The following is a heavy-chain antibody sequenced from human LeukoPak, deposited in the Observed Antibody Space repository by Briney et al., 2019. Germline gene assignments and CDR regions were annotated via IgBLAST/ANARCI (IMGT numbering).Heavy chain of an antibody. CDR2: ISSSSSYI. Sequence: GGSLRLSSAASGFTFSSYSMNWVRQAPGKGLEWVSSISSSSSYIYYADSVKGRFTISRDNAKNSLYLQMNSLRAEDTAVYYCARDDNYYDSSGNNWFDPWGQGTLVTVSS. V-gene: IGHV3-21*01. CDR3: ARDDNYYDSSGNNWFDP. J-gene: IGHJ5*02. CDR1: GFTFSSYS. D-gene: IGHD3-22*01.